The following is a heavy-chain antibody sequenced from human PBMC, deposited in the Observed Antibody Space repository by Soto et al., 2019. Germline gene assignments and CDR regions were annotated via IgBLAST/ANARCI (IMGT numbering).Heavy chain of an antibody. CDR1: GFTISSYG. J-gene: IGHJ4*02. CDR2: IWLDGSNK. V-gene: IGHV3-33*01. Sequence: QVQLVESGGGVVQPGRSLRLSCAASGFTISSYGRHWVRQAPGKGLEWVAVIWLDGSNKYYAESVKGRFTISRDNSKNTLYLQLNSLRAEDTAVYYCARGLWSFDYWGQGTLVTVSS. CDR3: ARGLWSFDY. D-gene: IGHD5-18*01.